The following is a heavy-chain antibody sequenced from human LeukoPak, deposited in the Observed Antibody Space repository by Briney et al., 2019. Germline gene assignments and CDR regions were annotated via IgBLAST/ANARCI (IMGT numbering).Heavy chain of an antibody. J-gene: IGHJ3*02. CDR1: GDSVSPYY. Sequence: SETLSLTCSVSGDSVSPYYWSWIRQPPGKGLEWIGSIYYSGSTYYNPSLKSRVTISVDTSKNQFSLKLTSVTAADTAMYYCARWFRGYRDAFDIWGQGTLVTVSS. CDR2: IYYSGST. D-gene: IGHD5-18*01. CDR3: ARWFRGYRDAFDI. V-gene: IGHV4-59*05.